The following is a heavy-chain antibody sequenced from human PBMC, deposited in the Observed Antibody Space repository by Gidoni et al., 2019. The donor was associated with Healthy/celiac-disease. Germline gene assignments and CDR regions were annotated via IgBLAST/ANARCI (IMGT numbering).Heavy chain of an antibody. D-gene: IGHD3-3*01. CDR1: GRSISSSSYY. Sequence: QLQLQASRPGLAKPSETPSLTCTASGRSISSSSYYGGWIRQPQGKRLEWIGSIYYSGSIFYNPSLKSRVTISVDTSKNQFSLKLSSVTAADTAVYYCASTPYYDFWSGYFDYWGQGTLVTTSS. CDR2: IYYSGSI. J-gene: IGHJ4*02. V-gene: IGHV4-39*01. CDR3: ASTPYYDFWSGYFDY.